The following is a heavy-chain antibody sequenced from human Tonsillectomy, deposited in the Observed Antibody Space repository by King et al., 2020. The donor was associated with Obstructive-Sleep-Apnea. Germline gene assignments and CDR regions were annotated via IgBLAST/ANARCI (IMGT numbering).Heavy chain of an antibody. J-gene: IGHJ4*02. CDR3: ARHLGIKLWSGPDY. CDR2: FSCSGDFT. V-gene: IGHV3-23*04. D-gene: IGHD3-16*01. CDR1: GFTFSNYA. Sequence: VQLVESGGGLVQPGGSLRLSCAASGFTFSNYAMSRVRQAPGEGLGWVSGFSCSGDFTYYADSVKGRFTISRDTSRNTLYLQMNRLRADDTAVYYCARHLGIKLWSGPDYWGQGTLVTVSS.